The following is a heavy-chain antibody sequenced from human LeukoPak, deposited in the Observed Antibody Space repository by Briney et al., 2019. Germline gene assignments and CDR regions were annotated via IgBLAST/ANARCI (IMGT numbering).Heavy chain of an antibody. D-gene: IGHD2-15*01. CDR1: GFTFSGYG. CDR3: ARDWCSGGSCYYYYYGMDV. Sequence: GGSLRLSCAASGFTFSGYGMHWVRQAPGKGLEWVAVIWYDGSNKYYADSVKGRFTISRDNSKNTLCLQMNSLRAEGTAVYYCARDWCSGGSCYYYYYGMDVWGQGTTVTVSS. V-gene: IGHV3-33*01. J-gene: IGHJ6*02. CDR2: IWYDGSNK.